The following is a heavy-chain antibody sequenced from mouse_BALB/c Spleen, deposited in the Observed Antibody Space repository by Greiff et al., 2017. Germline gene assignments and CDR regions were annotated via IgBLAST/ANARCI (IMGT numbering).Heavy chain of an antibody. Sequence: EVKLVESGGGLVQPGGSRKLSCAASGFTFSSFGMHWVRQAPGKGLEWVAYISSGSSTIYYADTVKGRGTISRDNPTNTLFLQMTSLRSEDTAMYYCARPQFITTATHRYAMDYWGQGTSVTVSS. J-gene: IGHJ4*01. CDR3: ARPQFITTATHRYAMDY. CDR2: ISSGSSTI. V-gene: IGHV5-17*02. CDR1: GFTFSSFG. D-gene: IGHD1-2*01.